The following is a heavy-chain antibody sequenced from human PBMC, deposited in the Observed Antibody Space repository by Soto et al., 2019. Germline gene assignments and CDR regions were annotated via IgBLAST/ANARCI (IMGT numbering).Heavy chain of an antibody. V-gene: IGHV1-18*01. CDR1: GYTFNKYG. CDR2: ISAFNDYI. J-gene: IGHJ3*01. CDR3: ARGRGVVIPAGTPDAFDV. D-gene: IGHD6-13*01. Sequence: QAQLVQSGGEVKRPGASVKVSCKASGYTFNKYGFNWVRQAPGQGLEWMGRISAFNDYINLAQKFQGRVTLTTDASTNTAYMELQILRSDDTAMYYCARGRGVVIPAGTPDAFDVWGQGTKVTVSS.